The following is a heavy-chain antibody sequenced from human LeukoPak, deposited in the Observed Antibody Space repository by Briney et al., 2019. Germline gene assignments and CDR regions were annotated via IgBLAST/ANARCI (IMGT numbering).Heavy chain of an antibody. CDR2: IYHSGST. CDR1: GGSISSGGYY. J-gene: IGHJ3*02. CDR3: ARTSIAARRANAFDI. Sequence: SQTLSLTCTVSGGSISSGGYYWSWIHQHPGKGLEWIGYIYHSGSTYYNPSLKSRVTISVDRSKNQFSLKLSSVTAADTAVYYCARTSIAARRANAFDIWGQGTMVTVSS. V-gene: IGHV4-30-2*01. D-gene: IGHD6-6*01.